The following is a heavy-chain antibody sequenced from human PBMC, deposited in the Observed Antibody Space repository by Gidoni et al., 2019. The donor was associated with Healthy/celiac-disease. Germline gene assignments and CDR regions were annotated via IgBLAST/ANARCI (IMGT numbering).Heavy chain of an antibody. J-gene: IGHJ4*02. Sequence: EVQLVESGGGLVQPGGSLRLSCAASGFTFSSYSMNWVRQAPGKGLEWVSYISSSSSTIYYADSVKGRFTISRDNAKNSLYLQMNSLRAEDTAVYYCARDLPLGVTTWVPDEYWGQGTLVTVSS. V-gene: IGHV3-48*01. CDR3: ARDLPLGVTTWVPDEY. D-gene: IGHD4-17*01. CDR1: GFTFSSYS. CDR2: ISSSSSTI.